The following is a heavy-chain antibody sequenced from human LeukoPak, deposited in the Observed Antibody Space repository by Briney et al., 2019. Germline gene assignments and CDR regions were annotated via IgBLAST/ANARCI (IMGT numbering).Heavy chain of an antibody. J-gene: IGHJ3*02. CDR1: GFSFRSYP. V-gene: IGHV3-21*01. CDR3: ARDELAGYDAFDI. D-gene: IGHD2-15*01. CDR2: ISSSSSYI. Sequence: GGSLRLSCAASGFSFRSYPMSWVRQAPGKGLEWVSSISSSSSYIYYADSVKGRFTISRDNAKNSLYLQMNSLRAEDTAVYYCARDELAGYDAFDIWGQGTMVTVSS.